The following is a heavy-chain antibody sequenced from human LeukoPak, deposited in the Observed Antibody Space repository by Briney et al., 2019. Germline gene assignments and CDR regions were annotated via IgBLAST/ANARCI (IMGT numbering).Heavy chain of an antibody. J-gene: IGHJ4*02. D-gene: IGHD3-22*01. CDR1: GGSISSSNW. V-gene: IGHV4-4*02. CDR2: IYHSGST. CDR3: ARDLDSSSGYYGDY. Sequence: SGTLSLTCAVSGGSISSSNWWSWVRQPPGKGLEWIGEIYHSGSTNYNPSLKSRVTISVDKSKNQFSLKLSPVTAADTAVYYCARDLDSSSGYYGDYWGQGTLVTVSS.